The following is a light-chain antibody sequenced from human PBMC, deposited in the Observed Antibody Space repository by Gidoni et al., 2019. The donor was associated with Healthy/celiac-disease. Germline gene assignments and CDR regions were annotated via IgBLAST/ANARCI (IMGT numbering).Light chain of an antibody. CDR3: QQRSNWQVT. Sequence: EIVLTQSLATLSLSPGERATLSCRASQSVSSYLAGYQQKPGQAPRLLIYDASNRATGIPARFSGSGSGTDFTLTISSLEPEDFAVYYCQQRSNWQVTFGQGTRLEIK. V-gene: IGKV3-11*01. J-gene: IGKJ5*01. CDR2: DAS. CDR1: QSVSSY.